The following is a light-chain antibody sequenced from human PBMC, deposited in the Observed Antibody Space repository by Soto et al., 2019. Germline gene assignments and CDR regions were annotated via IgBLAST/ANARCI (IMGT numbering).Light chain of an antibody. CDR2: DNT. J-gene: IGLJ2*01. CDR1: SSDIGAGYR. CDR3: QSFDKYLSAVV. Sequence: QSVLTQPPSVSGAPGERVTISCTGTSSDIGAGYRVRWYQQVPGTAPKLLIYDNTNRPSGVSVRFSGSKSGTSASLAISGLQDEDEAAYYCQSFDKYLSAVVFGGGTKVTVL. V-gene: IGLV1-40*01.